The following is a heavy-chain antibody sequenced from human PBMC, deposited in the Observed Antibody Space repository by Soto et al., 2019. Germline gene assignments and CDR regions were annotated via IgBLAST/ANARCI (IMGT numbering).Heavy chain of an antibody. CDR2: ISAYNGNT. CDR3: ARGGHLFSRNYHGMDV. V-gene: IGHV1-18*01. Sequence: ASVKVSCKASGYTFTSYGISWVRQAPGQGLEWMGWISAYNGNTNYAQKLQGRVTMATDTSTSTAYMELRSLRSDDTAVYYCARGGHLFSRNYHGMDVWGQGTTVTVSS. D-gene: IGHD1-26*01. CDR1: GYTFTSYG. J-gene: IGHJ6*02.